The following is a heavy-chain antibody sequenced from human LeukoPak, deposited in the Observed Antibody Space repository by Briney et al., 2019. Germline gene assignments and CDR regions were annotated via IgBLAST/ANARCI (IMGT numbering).Heavy chain of an antibody. CDR3: ARFGAPQWSAATPGINAFDI. V-gene: IGHV1-2*02. D-gene: IGHD3-10*01. J-gene: IGHJ3*02. CDR2: IYPNRGGT. Sequence: ASVKDSCKASGYTFTGYFIHWVRQAPGQGREWMGWIYPNRGGTSYAQTYQGRVTMTRDTSMSTAYMELSRLSSDDTAVYYCARFGAPQWSAATPGINAFDIWGEGTMVTVSS. CDR1: GYTFTGYF.